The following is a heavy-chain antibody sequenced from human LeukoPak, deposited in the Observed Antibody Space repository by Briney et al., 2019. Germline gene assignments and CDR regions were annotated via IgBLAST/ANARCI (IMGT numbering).Heavy chain of an antibody. Sequence: SETLSLTCAVYGGSFSGYYWSWMCQPPGKGLEWIGEIDHRGGTNYNPSLKSRVTISVDTSKNQFSLKLNSVTAADTAVYYCAAREYYDILTGYSYHYWSQGTLVTVSS. D-gene: IGHD3-9*01. J-gene: IGHJ4*02. CDR3: AAREYYDILTGYSYHY. CDR1: GGSFSGYY. V-gene: IGHV4-34*01. CDR2: IDHRGGT.